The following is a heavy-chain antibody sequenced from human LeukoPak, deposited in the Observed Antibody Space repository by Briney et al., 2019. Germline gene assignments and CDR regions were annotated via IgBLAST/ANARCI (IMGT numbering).Heavy chain of an antibody. J-gene: IGHJ5*02. CDR2: ICYDGSNK. D-gene: IGHD6-25*01. CDR1: GLTFSSYG. Sequence: PGGSLRLSCAASGLTFSSYGMHWVRQAPGNALHCVAVICYDGSNKYYADSVNGRFTISRDNSKNTLYLQMNSLRAEDTAVYYCARDRATEAAWFDPWGQGTLVTVSS. CDR3: ARDRATEAAWFDP. V-gene: IGHV3-33*08.